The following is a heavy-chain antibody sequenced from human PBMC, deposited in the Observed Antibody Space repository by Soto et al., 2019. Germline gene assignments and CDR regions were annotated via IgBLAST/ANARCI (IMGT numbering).Heavy chain of an antibody. Sequence: PSETLSLSCAVYDGSFSGYYWRWIRQPPGKGLEGIGEINHSGSTNYNPSLKGRVTISVDTSKNQFSMKRSSVTAADTDVYYCASRIVVVPAAKSTPFDYWGQGTLFTVSS. D-gene: IGHD2-2*01. CDR3: ASRIVVVPAAKSTPFDY. V-gene: IGHV4-34*01. CDR1: DGSFSGYY. J-gene: IGHJ4*02. CDR2: INHSGST.